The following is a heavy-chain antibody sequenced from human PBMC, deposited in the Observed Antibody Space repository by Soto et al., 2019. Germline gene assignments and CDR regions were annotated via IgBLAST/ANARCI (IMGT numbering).Heavy chain of an antibody. CDR3: ARGPPFGY. J-gene: IGHJ4*02. CDR1: GGSISSGGYS. V-gene: IGHV4-30-2*01. Sequence: QLQLQESGSGLVKPSQTLSLTCAVSGGSISSGGYSWSWIRQPPGKGQECIGYIYHGGSTYYQPSLKSRYTMSADRSTNQFSRKLSSVTAADTAVYYCARGPPFGYWGQGTLVTVSS. CDR2: IYHGGST.